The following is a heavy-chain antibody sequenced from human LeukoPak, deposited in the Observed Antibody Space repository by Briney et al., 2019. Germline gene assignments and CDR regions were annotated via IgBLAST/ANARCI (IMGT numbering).Heavy chain of an antibody. CDR1: GYTFTSYG. CDR2: INPNSGGT. Sequence: ASVKVSCKASGYTFTSYGISWVRQAPGQGLEWMGWINPNSGGTNYAQKLQGRVTMTTDTSTSTAYMELRSLRSDDTAVYYCARPQEEDGYNYNWAFDYWGQGTLVTVSS. J-gene: IGHJ4*02. CDR3: ARPQEEDGYNYNWAFDY. V-gene: IGHV1-18*01. D-gene: IGHD5-24*01.